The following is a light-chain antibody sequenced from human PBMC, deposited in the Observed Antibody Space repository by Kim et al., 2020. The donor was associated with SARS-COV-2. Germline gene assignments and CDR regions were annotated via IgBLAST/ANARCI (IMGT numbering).Light chain of an antibody. Sequence: QSALTQPPSASGSPGQSVTISCTGTSSDIGTYNFVSWYHHHPGKVPKLIIFEVYKRPSGVPDRFSGSKSGNTASLTVSGLQPEDEGDYYCSSYAGSNIWVFGTGTKVTV. J-gene: IGLJ1*01. CDR1: SSDIGTYNF. CDR2: EVY. CDR3: SSYAGSNIWV. V-gene: IGLV2-8*01.